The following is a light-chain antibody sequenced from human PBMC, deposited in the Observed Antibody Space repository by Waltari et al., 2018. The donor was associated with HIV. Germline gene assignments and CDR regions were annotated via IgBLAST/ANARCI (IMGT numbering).Light chain of an antibody. V-gene: IGKV1-13*02. CDR2: DAS. Sequence: AIQLTQSPSSLSASLGDRVTNPCRASQAISTDLAWYQQKPGKPPKLLIYDASLLQRGVPPRFTGSGSGTDFTLTINSLQPEDFATYYCQQFKSLPLTFAGGTKVE. CDR3: QQFKSLPLT. CDR1: QAISTD. J-gene: IGKJ4*01.